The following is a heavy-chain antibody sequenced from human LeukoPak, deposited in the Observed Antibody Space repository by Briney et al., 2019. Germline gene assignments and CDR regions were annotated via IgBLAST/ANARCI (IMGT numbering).Heavy chain of an antibody. CDR1: GGSFSGYY. CDR3: VSSKWYSYGYFDY. V-gene: IGHV4-34*01. Sequence: SETLSLTCAVYGGSFSGYYWSWIRQPPGKGLEWIGEINHSGSTNYNPSLKSRVTISVDTSKNQFSLKLSSVTAADTAVYYCVSSKWYSYGYFDYWGQGTLVTVSS. D-gene: IGHD5-18*01. J-gene: IGHJ4*02. CDR2: INHSGST.